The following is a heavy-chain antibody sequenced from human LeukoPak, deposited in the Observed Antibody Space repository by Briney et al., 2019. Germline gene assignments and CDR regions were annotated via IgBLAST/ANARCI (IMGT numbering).Heavy chain of an antibody. CDR1: GITLSNYG. CDR2: ISDSGGST. CDR3: ASTFPYCGGGSCAL. D-gene: IGHD2-15*01. Sequence: GGSLRLSCAVSGITLSNYGMNWVRQAPGKGLEWVAGISDSGGSTNYADSVKGRFTISRDNAKNSLYLQMNSLRAEDTAIYYCASTFPYCGGGSCALGGQGTLVTVSS. J-gene: IGHJ4*02. V-gene: IGHV3-23*01.